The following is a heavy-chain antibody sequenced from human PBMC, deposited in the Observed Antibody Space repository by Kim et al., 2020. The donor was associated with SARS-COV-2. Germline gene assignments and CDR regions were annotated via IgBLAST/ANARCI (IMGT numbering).Heavy chain of an antibody. CDR2: ISWNSGSI. CDR1: GFTFGDYA. J-gene: IGHJ4*02. Sequence: GGSLRLSCAASGFTFGDYAMHWVRQAPGKGLEWVSGISWNSGSIGYADSVKGRFTISRDNAKNSLYLQMNSLRAEDTALYYCAKVKRSGYSSSWYFDYWGQGTLVTVSS. V-gene: IGHV3-9*01. CDR3: AKVKRSGYSSSWYFDY. D-gene: IGHD6-13*01.